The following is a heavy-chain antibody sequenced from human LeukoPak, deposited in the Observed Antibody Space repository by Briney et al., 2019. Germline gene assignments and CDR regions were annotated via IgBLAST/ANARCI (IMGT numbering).Heavy chain of an antibody. Sequence: GGSLRLSCAASGFTFSSYSMNWVRQAPGKGLEWVSSISSSSSYIYYADSVKGRFTISRDNAKNSLYLQMNSLRAEDTAVYYCANPGVSYLEWLLNYFMDVWGKGTTVIVSS. V-gene: IGHV3-21*04. D-gene: IGHD3-3*01. J-gene: IGHJ6*03. CDR1: GFTFSSYS. CDR2: ISSSSSYI. CDR3: ANPGVSYLEWLLNYFMDV.